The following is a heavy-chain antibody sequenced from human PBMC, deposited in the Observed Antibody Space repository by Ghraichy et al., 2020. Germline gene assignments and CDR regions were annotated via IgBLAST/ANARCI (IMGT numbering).Heavy chain of an antibody. J-gene: IGHJ6*02. CDR3: ARYSGSYYGMDV. CDR1: GYTFSGYY. Sequence: ASVKVSCKASGYTFSGYYMHWVRQAPGQGLEWMGRINPNSGGTNYAQKFQGRVTMSGDTSISTAYMELTRLRADDTAVYYCARYSGSYYGMDVWGQGTTVTVSS. D-gene: IGHD1-26*01. CDR2: INPNSGGT. V-gene: IGHV1-2*06.